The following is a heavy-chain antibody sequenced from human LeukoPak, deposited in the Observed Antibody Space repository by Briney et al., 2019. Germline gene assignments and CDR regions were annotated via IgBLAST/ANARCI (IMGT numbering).Heavy chain of an antibody. CDR2: LHSGGSS. J-gene: IGHJ4*02. D-gene: IGHD3-10*01. Sequence: GGSLRLSCAVSGXTVSSNYMSWVRQAPGKGLEWVSVLHSGGSSYYADSVKGRFTISRDNSKNTLYLQMNSLRAEDTAVYYCARRWHYGSGDYWGQGTLVTVSS. CDR3: ARRWHYGSGDY. V-gene: IGHV3-53*01. CDR1: GXTVSSNY.